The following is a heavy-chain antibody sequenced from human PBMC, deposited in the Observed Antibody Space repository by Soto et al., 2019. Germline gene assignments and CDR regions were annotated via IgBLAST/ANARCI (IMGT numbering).Heavy chain of an antibody. D-gene: IGHD6-13*01. V-gene: IGHV3-30-3*01. CDR2: ISYDGSNK. CDR1: GFTFSSYA. CDR3: ARGFIAAAGNIDY. J-gene: IGHJ4*02. Sequence: GSLRLSCAASGFTFSSYAMHWVRQAPGKGLEWVAVISYDGSNKYYADSVKGRFTISRDNSKNTLYLQMNSLRAEDTAVYYCARGFIAAAGNIDYWGQGTLV.